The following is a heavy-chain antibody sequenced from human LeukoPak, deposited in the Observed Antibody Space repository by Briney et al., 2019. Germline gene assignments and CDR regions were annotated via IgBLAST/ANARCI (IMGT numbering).Heavy chain of an antibody. D-gene: IGHD6-19*01. V-gene: IGHV5-51*01. CDR1: GYSFTSYW. Sequence: GKSLKISCKGSGYSFTSYWIGWVRQMPGKGLEWMGIIYPGDSDTRYSPSFQGQVTISADKSISTAYLQWSSLKASDTAMYYCARRGIAVAGTSWFDPWGQGTLVTVSS. J-gene: IGHJ5*02. CDR3: ARRGIAVAGTSWFDP. CDR2: IYPGDSDT.